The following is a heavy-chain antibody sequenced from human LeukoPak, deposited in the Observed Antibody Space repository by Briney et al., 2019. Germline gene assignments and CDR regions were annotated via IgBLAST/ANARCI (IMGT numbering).Heavy chain of an antibody. CDR3: ARDRGYSYGSAYYGMDV. D-gene: IGHD5-18*01. Sequence: SVKVSCKASGGTFSSYAISWVRQAPGQGLEWMGRIIPILGIANYAQKLQGRVTITADKSTSTAYMELSSLRSEDTAVYYCARDRGYSYGSAYYGMDVWGQGTTVTVSS. J-gene: IGHJ6*02. V-gene: IGHV1-69*04. CDR2: IIPILGIA. CDR1: GGTFSSYA.